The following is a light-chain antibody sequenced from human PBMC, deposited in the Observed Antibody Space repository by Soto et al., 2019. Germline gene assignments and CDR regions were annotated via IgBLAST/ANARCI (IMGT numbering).Light chain of an antibody. CDR2: DAS. CDR3: QQYHSYWT. CDR1: QTASSSH. J-gene: IGKJ1*01. Sequence: EIVLTQSPGALSLSPGERATLSCRASQTASSSHLAWYQQKPGQAPRLLIYDASSRATGISDRFSGSGSGTDFTLTISSLQPDDFATYYCQQYHSYWTFGQGTKVDIK. V-gene: IGKV3-20*01.